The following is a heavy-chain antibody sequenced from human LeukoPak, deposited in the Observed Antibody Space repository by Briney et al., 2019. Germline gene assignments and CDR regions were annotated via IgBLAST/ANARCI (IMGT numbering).Heavy chain of an antibody. V-gene: IGHV4-39*07. CDR1: GGSISSSSYY. CDR3: ARGPTIAAAGRDYYYYGMDV. Sequence: PSETLSLTFTVSGGSISSSSYYWGWIRQPPGKGLEWIGSVYYTGGTYYSPSLKSRVTISVDTSKNQFSLKLSSVTAADTAVYYCARGPTIAAAGRDYYYYGMDVWGQGTTVTVSS. J-gene: IGHJ6*02. D-gene: IGHD6-13*01. CDR2: VYYTGGT.